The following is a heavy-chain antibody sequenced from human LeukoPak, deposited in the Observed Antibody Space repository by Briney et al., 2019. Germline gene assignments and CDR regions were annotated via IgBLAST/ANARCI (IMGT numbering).Heavy chain of an antibody. CDR3: ARASGNYGGYFDY. J-gene: IGHJ4*02. D-gene: IGHD1-26*01. CDR2: MSGSGGGA. Sequence: PETSLRLSCTASGFTFSGYAVSWVRQAPGKGLEWVSAMSGSGGGADYAASVKGRFTISKDNSKNTLYLQMNSLRAEDTAVYYCARASGNYGGYFDYWGQGSLVTVSS. V-gene: IGHV3-23*01. CDR1: GFTFSGYA.